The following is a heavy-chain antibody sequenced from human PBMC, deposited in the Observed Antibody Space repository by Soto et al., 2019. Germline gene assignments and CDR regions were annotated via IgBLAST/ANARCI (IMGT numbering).Heavy chain of an antibody. CDR1: GFTFSSYG. V-gene: IGHV3-30*18. D-gene: IGHD2-21*01. CDR3: AKDFAVVTTDY. Sequence: QVQLVESGGGVVQPGRSLRLSCAASGFTFSSYGMHWVRQAPGKGLEWVAVISYDGSNKYYADSVKGRFTISRDNSKNTLYLQMNSLRAEDTAVYYCAKDFAVVTTDYWGQGTLVTVSS. CDR2: ISYDGSNK. J-gene: IGHJ4*02.